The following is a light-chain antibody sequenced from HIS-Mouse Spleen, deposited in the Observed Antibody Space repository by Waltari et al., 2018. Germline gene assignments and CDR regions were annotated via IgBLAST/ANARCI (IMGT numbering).Light chain of an antibody. J-gene: IGLJ2*01. CDR3: CSYAGSYNVV. V-gene: IGLV2-11*01. CDR2: DVS. CDR1: SSDVGGYNY. Sequence: QSALTQPRSVSGSPGQSVTISCTGTSSDVGGYNYVSWYQQPPAKAPKLMIYDVSKRPSGVPDRFSGSKSGNTASLTISGLQAEDEADYYCCSYAGSYNVVFGGGTKLTVL.